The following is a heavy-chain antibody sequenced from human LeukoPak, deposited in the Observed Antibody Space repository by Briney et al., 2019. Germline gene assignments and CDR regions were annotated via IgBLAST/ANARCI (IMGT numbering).Heavy chain of an antibody. Sequence: SVKVSCKASGGTFSSYAISWVRQAPGQGLEWMGGIIPIFGTANYAQKFQGRVTITADESTSTAYMELSSLRSEDTAVYYCARSDSVTYYYYGMDVWGQGTTATVSS. CDR2: IIPIFGTA. CDR1: GGTFSSYA. CDR3: ARSDSVTYYYYGMDV. D-gene: IGHD5-18*01. J-gene: IGHJ6*02. V-gene: IGHV1-69*13.